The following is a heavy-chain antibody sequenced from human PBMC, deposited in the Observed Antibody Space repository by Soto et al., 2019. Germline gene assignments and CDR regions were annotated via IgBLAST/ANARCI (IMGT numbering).Heavy chain of an antibody. CDR3: AGTTSHQWYYMDV. Sequence: SQTLSITCAISGDSVSSNSAAWNWIRLSPSRGLEWLARTYYRSRWYNDYAVSVRSRITVNPDSSKNQFSLQLTSVTPDDTAVFYCAGTTSHQWYYMDVWGKGTTVTVSS. CDR2: TYYRSRWYN. J-gene: IGHJ6*03. D-gene: IGHD1-7*01. V-gene: IGHV6-1*01. CDR1: GDSVSSNSAA.